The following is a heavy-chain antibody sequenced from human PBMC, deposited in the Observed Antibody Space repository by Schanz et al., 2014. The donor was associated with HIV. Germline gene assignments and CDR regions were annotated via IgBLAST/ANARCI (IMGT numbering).Heavy chain of an antibody. CDR1: GFTFSSYG. CDR2: ISYDGGNK. D-gene: IGHD3-10*01. CDR3: AKGSSLWSFYYDMDV. V-gene: IGHV3-30*18. J-gene: IGHJ6*02. Sequence: VQLVESGGGVVQPGRSLRLSCAASGFTFSSYGMHWVRQAPGKGLEWVATISYDGGNKYYADSVKGRFTISRDTSKKKLYLQMNSLRAEDTAVNYCAKGSSLWSFYYDMDVWGQGTTVTVSS.